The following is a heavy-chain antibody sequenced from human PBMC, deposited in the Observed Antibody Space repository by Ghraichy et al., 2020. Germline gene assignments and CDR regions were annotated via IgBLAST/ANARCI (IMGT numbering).Heavy chain of an antibody. CDR1: GFTFSSYA. J-gene: IGHJ5*01. CDR3: AKDGLGFLEWFDY. D-gene: IGHD3-3*01. CDR2: ISGSGGRT. V-gene: IGHV3-23*01. Sequence: GGSLRLSCAASGFTFSSYAMSWVRQAPGKGLEWVSAISGSGGRTYDADSVKGRFTISRDNSKNRLYLQMNSLRAEDTAVYYCAKDGLGFLEWFDYWGQGTLVTVSS.